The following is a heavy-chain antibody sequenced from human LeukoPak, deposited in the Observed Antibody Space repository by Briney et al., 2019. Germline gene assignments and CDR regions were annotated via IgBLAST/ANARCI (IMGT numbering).Heavy chain of an antibody. CDR1: GGTFISYA. J-gene: IGHJ5*02. CDR2: IIPILGIA. CDR3: ARGQQLVTNWFDP. D-gene: IGHD6-13*01. V-gene: IGHV1-69*04. Sequence: SVTVSCKASGGTFISYAISWVRQAPGQGLEWVGRIIPILGIANYAQKFQGRVTITADKSTSTAYMELSSLRSEDTAVYYCARGQQLVTNWFDPWGQGALVTVSS.